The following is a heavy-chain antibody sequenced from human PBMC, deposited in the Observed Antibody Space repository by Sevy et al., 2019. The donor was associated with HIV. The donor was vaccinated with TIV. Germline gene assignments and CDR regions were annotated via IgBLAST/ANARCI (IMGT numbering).Heavy chain of an antibody. Sequence: SETLSLTCTVSGGSISSVGYFWSWIRQHPGKGLEWIGYIYYSGSTYYNPSLKSRVTISIDTSKNQFSLKLSSVTAEDTAVYYCARDPTYYDFWSGYYTGWFDPWGQGTLVTVSS. D-gene: IGHD3-3*01. J-gene: IGHJ5*02. CDR1: GGSISSVGYF. V-gene: IGHV4-31*03. CDR2: IYYSGST. CDR3: ARDPTYYDFWSGYYTGWFDP.